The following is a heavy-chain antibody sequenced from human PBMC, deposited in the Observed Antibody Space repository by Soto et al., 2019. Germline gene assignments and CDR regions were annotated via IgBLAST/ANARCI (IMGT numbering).Heavy chain of an antibody. CDR2: INHSGST. V-gene: IGHV4-34*01. Sequence: PSETLSLTCAVYGGSFSGYYWSWIRQPPGKGLEWIGEINHSGSTNYNPSLKSRVTISVDTSKNQFSLKLSSVTAADTAVYYCARPSLSRGNSQTTVTTNYYYYMDVWGKGTTVTVSS. CDR1: GGSFSGYY. J-gene: IGHJ6*03. CDR3: ARPSLSRGNSQTTVTTNYYYYMDV. D-gene: IGHD4-17*01.